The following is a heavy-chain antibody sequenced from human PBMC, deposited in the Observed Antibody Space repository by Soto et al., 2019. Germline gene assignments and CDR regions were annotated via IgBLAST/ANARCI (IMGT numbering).Heavy chain of an antibody. V-gene: IGHV3-30-3*01. CDR2: ISYDGSSK. J-gene: IGHJ3*02. CDR1: GFTFSSYA. CDR3: ARRNSDYSSVWSDAFDI. Sequence: QVQLVESGGGVVQPGRSLRLSCAASGFTFSSYAMHWVRQAPGKGPEWVAVISYDGSSKTYADSVKGQFTISRDNSKNSLFLQMKNLRPEDTAVYYCARRNSDYSSVWSDAFDIWGHGTMVTVSS. D-gene: IGHD6-19*01.